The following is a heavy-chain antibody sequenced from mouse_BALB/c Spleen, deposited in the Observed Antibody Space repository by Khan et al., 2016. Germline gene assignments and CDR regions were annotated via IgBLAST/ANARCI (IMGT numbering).Heavy chain of an antibody. CDR2: ISSCSSAI. Sequence: EVELVESGGGLVQPGGSRKLSCAASGFTFSSFGMHWVRQAPEKGLEWVAFISSCSSAIYYADTVKGRFTISRDNPKNTLFLQMTSLTSEDTAMYYCGRGDYWGQGTTLTVSS. J-gene: IGHJ2*01. V-gene: IGHV5-17*02. CDR1: GFTFSSFG. CDR3: GRGDY.